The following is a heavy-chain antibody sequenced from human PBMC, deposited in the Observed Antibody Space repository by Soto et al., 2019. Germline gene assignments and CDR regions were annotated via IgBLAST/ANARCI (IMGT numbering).Heavy chain of an antibody. J-gene: IGHJ4*02. CDR1: GFTFSSYS. D-gene: IGHD5-18*01. CDR3: ACDAGYSYGPFDY. Sequence: EVQLVESGGGLVQPGGSLRLSCAASGFTFSSYSMNWVRQAPGKGLEWVSYISSSSSTIYYADSVKGRFTISRDNAKNPLYLQMNSLRDEDTAVYYCACDAGYSYGPFDYWGQGTLVTVSS. CDR2: ISSSSSTI. V-gene: IGHV3-48*02.